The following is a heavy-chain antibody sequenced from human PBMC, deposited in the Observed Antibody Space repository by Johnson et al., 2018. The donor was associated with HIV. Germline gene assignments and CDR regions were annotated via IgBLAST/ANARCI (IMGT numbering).Heavy chain of an antibody. Sequence: VQLVESGGALVQPGGSLRLSCAASGFTVSNNYMSWVRQAPGKGLEWVSYISESGTTIYYADSVKGRFTISRDNAKNTLYLQMNSLRNEDTSVYYCSTGDILVMVGEPLLPLHDAFDIWGQGTMVTVSS. CDR2: ISESGTTI. CDR3: STGDILVMVGEPLLPLHDAFDI. J-gene: IGHJ3*02. V-gene: IGHV3-11*01. CDR1: GFTVSNNY. D-gene: IGHD2-8*01.